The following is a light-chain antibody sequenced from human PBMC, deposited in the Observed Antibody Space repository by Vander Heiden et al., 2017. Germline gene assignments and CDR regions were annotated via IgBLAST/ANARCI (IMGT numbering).Light chain of an antibody. J-gene: IGKJ4*01. CDR3: QQINSYPHT. Sequence: ATPLTQSPSSLSASVGDRVTITCRASQGISSALDWYQQKPGKAPKLLIYDASSLESGVPSRFSGSGSGTDFTLTISSLQPEDFATYYCQQINSYPHTFGGGTKVEIK. V-gene: IGKV1-13*02. CDR2: DAS. CDR1: QGISSA.